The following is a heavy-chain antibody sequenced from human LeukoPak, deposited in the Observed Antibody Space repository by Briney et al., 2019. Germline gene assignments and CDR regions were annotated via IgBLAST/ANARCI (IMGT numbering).Heavy chain of an antibody. CDR2: ISGSVGST. V-gene: IGHV3-23*01. D-gene: IGHD3-10*01. CDR3: AKAPTYYYGSGSLSVLDY. J-gene: IGHJ4*02. CDR1: GFTFSSYG. Sequence: GGSLRLSCAASGFTFSSYGMSWVRQAQGKGLEWVSAISGSVGSTYYADSVKGRFTISRDNSKNTLYLQMNSLRAEDTAVYYCAKAPTYYYGSGSLSVLDYWGQGTLVSVSS.